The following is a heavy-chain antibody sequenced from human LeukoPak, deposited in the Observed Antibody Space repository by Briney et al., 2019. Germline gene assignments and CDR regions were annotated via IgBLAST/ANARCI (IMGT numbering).Heavy chain of an antibody. CDR2: INPNSGGT. J-gene: IGHJ6*03. CDR3: ARDRRVYYYDSSGHTRNMDV. CDR1: VSTFNGHY. D-gene: IGHD3-22*01. V-gene: IGHV1-2*02. Sequence: ASVKVSRTASVSTFNGHYMHWVRQAPRQALEWMGWINPNSGGTNYAQKFQGRVTMTRGTSISTAYMERSRLRSDDTAVYYCARDRRVYYYDSSGHTRNMDVWGKGTSVTVSS.